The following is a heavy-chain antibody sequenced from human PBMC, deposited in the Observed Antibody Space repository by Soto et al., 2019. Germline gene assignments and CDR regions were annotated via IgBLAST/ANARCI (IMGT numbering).Heavy chain of an antibody. V-gene: IGHV3-7*03. J-gene: IGHJ4*02. CDR3: ARDVIAVAATFDY. D-gene: IGHD6-19*01. CDR1: GFTFRSYW. Sequence: GSLRLSCAASGFTFRSYWMSWVRQAPGKGLEWVANINQDGSEKYYVDSVRGRFTISRDNAKNSLYLQMNSLRAEDTAVYYCARDVIAVAATFDYWGQGTLVTVSS. CDR2: INQDGSEK.